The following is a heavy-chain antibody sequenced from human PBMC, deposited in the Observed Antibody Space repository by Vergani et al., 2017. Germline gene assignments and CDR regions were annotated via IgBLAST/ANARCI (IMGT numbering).Heavy chain of an antibody. CDR3: VRTEYCTGIACNTRFDS. CDR1: GFSFNTNW. D-gene: IGHD2-8*02. V-gene: IGHV3-74*03. J-gene: IGHJ5*01. Sequence: EVQLVESGGGSVQSGGSLRLSCVASGFSFNTNWMHWVRQVPGKGLMWFARIDEYGNRATYGDFETGRFTISRDNAKNTVFLQMNNLRADDAGVYYCVRTEYCTGIACNTRFDSWGQGALVTVSS. CDR2: IDEYGNRA.